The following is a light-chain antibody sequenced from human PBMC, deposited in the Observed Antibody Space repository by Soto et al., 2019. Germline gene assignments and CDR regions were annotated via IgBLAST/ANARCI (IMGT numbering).Light chain of an antibody. V-gene: IGKV1-39*01. CDR2: AAS. CDR3: QPCYSTPLP. Sequence: DIQMTQSPSSLSASVGDRVTITCRASQSISSYLTWYQQKPGKAPKLLIYAASSLQSGVPSRITGTGSGTQFTITISSLQPDDLATCCCQPCYSTPLPFGGGTKVESK. J-gene: IGKJ4*01. CDR1: QSISSY.